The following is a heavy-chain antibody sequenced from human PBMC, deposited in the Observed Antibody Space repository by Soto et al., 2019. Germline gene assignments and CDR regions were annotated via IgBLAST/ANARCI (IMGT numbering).Heavy chain of an antibody. J-gene: IGHJ6*03. Sequence: PSETLSLTCTVSGDSISTYCWSWVRQPPGKGPEWIGYIYYTGSTNYNSSLKSRVTISVDTSKNQFSLKLSSVTAADTAVYYCARGRYDVLTGYYPWSYHYYMDVWGKGTTVTVSS. CDR2: IYYTGST. CDR1: GDSISTYC. CDR3: ARGRYDVLTGYYPWSYHYYMDV. V-gene: IGHV4-59*01. D-gene: IGHD3-9*01.